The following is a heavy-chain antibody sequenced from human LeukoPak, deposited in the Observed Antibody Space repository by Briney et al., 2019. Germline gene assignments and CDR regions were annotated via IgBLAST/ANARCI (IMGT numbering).Heavy chain of an antibody. CDR2: IRSKAYGGTT. V-gene: IGHV3-49*04. Sequence: PGGSLRLSCTASGFTFGDYAMSWVRQAPGKGLEWVGFIRSKAYGGTTEYAASVKGRFTISRDDSKSIAYLQMNSLKTEDTAVYYCTRDNLESSVSRWNDRAGPIYYFDYWGQGTLVTVSS. D-gene: IGHD1-1*01. CDR1: GFTFGDYA. J-gene: IGHJ4*02. CDR3: TRDNLESSVSRWNDRAGPIYYFDY.